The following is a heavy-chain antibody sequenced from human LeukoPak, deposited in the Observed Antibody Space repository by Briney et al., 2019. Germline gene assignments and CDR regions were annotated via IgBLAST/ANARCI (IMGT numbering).Heavy chain of an antibody. J-gene: IGHJ3*02. Sequence: KPSETLSLTCAVYGGSFSDYYWTWTRQPPGKGLEWIGEINHRGSTHYNPSLKSRVTISVDTSKKQFSLKLSSATAADTAVYYCATYSTGFDIWGQGTVVTVSS. CDR3: ATYSTGFDI. D-gene: IGHD6-19*01. V-gene: IGHV4-34*01. CDR2: INHRGST. CDR1: GGSFSDYY.